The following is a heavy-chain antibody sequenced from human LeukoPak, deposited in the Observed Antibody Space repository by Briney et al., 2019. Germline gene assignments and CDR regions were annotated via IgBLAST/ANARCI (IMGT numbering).Heavy chain of an antibody. V-gene: IGHV4-39*07. Sequence: PSEALSLTCTVSGGSISSSTYYWGWIRQPPGKGLEWIGNIYYSGSTYYNPSLKSRVTISADTSKNQFSLKLNSVTAADTAVYYCAKDRKQCTSSRCYPAWFDPWGQGTLVTVSS. CDR3: AKDRKQCTSSRCYPAWFDP. CDR2: IYYSGST. J-gene: IGHJ5*02. CDR1: GGSISSSTYY. D-gene: IGHD2-2*01.